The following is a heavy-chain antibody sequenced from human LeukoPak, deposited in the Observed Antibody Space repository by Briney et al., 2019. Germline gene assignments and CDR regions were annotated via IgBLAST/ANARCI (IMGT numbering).Heavy chain of an antibody. CDR2: INPSGGRT. CDR3: ARDHAAYSYGNLNWFDP. J-gene: IGHJ5*02. Sequence: ASVKVSCKASGYTFTSHYIHWVRQAPGQGLEWMGTINPSGGRTTFAQKFQGRVTMTKDTSTSTVYMELSSLRSDDTAVYYCARDHAAYSYGNLNWFDPWGQGTLVTVSS. D-gene: IGHD5-18*01. V-gene: IGHV1-46*01. CDR1: GYTFTSHY.